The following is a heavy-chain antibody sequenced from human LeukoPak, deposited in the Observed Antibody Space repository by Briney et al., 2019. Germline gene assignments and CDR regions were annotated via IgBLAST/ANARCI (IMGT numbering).Heavy chain of an antibody. Sequence: GGSLRLSCVASGFTLSDYNMNWVRQVPGKGLKCISYISGTSDTIYYADSVKGRFTVSRDNAKNSLFLQMNSLRAEDTALYYRAEDSAYDSSGYHDYWGQGTLVTVSS. J-gene: IGHJ4*02. V-gene: IGHV3-48*04. D-gene: IGHD3-22*01. CDR3: AEDSAYDSSGYHDY. CDR1: GFTLSDYN. CDR2: ISGTSDTI.